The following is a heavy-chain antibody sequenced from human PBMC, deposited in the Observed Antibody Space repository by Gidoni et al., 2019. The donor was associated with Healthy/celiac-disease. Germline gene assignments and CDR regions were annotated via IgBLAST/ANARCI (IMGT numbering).Heavy chain of an antibody. D-gene: IGHD3-10*01. V-gene: IGHV1-46*01. CDR1: GYTFTSYY. J-gene: IGHJ5*02. Sequence: QVQLVQSGAEVKKPGASVKVSCKASGYTFTSYYMHWVRQAPGQGLEWMGISNPSGGSTSYAQKFQGRVTMTRDTSTSTVYMELSSLRSEETAVYYCARGTRVTMVRGVIKGTDWFDPWGQGTLVTVSS. CDR2: SNPSGGST. CDR3: ARGTRVTMVRGVIKGTDWFDP.